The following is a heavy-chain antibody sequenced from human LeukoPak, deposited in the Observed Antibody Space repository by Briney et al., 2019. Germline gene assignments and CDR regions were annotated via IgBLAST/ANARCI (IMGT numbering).Heavy chain of an antibody. CDR2: IRYDGSNK. CDR1: GFTFSSYG. Sequence: PGGSLRLSCAASGFTFSSYGMHWVRQAPGKGPEWVAFIRYDGSNKYYADSVKGRFTISRDNSKNTLYLQMNSLRAEDTAVYYCAKARYYGSGSFLFDPRGQGTLVTVSS. CDR3: AKARYYGSGSFLFDP. V-gene: IGHV3-30*02. D-gene: IGHD3-10*01. J-gene: IGHJ5*02.